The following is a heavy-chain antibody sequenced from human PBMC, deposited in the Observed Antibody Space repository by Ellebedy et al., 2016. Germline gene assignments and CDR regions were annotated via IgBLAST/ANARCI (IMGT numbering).Heavy chain of an antibody. J-gene: IGHJ4*02. CDR3: ARDYDSSHPQDY. Sequence: GESLKISCAASGFTFSSYAMSWVRQAPGKGLEWVSYIRSSSGTIYYADSVKGRFTISRDNAKNSLYLQMNSLRAEDTAVYYCARDYDSSHPQDYWGQGTLVTVSS. CDR2: IRSSSGTI. V-gene: IGHV3-48*04. CDR1: GFTFSSYA. D-gene: IGHD3-22*01.